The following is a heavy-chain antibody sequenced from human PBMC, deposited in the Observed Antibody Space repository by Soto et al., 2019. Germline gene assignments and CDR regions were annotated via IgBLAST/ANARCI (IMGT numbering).Heavy chain of an antibody. CDR2: IYYSGST. CDR1: GGSISSYY. D-gene: IGHD3-10*01. V-gene: IGHV4-59*01. J-gene: IGHJ4*02. Sequence: SETLSLTCTVSGGSISSYYWSWIRQPPGKGLEWIGYIYYSGSTNYNPSLKSRVTISVDTSKNQFSLKLSSVTAADTAVYYCARDIDYASGSYSPRPAWGQGTLVTVSS. CDR3: ARDIDYASGSYSPRPA.